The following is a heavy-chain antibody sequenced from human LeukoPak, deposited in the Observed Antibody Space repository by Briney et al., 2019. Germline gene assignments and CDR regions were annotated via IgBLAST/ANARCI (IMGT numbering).Heavy chain of an antibody. D-gene: IGHD2-15*01. CDR2: INPSGGST. V-gene: IGHV1-46*01. J-gene: IGHJ5*02. CDR1: GYTFTSYY. CDR3: ARDSVVVVAATLGWFDP. Sequence: ASVKVSCKASGYTFTSYYMHWVRQAPGQGLEWMGIINPSGGSTSYAQKFQGRVTMTRDTSTSTVYMELSSLRSEDTAVYYCARDSVVVVAATLGWFDPWGQGTLVTVFS.